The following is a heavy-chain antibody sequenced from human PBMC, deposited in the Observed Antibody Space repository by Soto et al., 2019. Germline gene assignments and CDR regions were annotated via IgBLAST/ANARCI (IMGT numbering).Heavy chain of an antibody. V-gene: IGHV3-23*01. D-gene: IGHD3-3*01. J-gene: IGHJ6*03. Sequence: EVQLLESGGGLVQPGGSLRLSCAASGFTFSNYAMTWVRQAPGKGLEWVSVIRGSGDVTYYADSVQGRFAISRDNSKNTLYLQMNSLRDEDPAIYYCAKHGGPSYSYYMDVWGKGTTVTVSS. CDR2: IRGSGDVT. CDR1: GFTFSNYA. CDR3: AKHGGPSYSYYMDV.